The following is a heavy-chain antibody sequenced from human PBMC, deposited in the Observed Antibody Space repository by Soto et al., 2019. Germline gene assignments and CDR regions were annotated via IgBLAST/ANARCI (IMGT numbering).Heavy chain of an antibody. CDR2: ISVSGGST. D-gene: IGHD3-16*01. J-gene: IGHJ4*02. CDR3: ASNTRYDPPDY. CDR1: GFTFSSYA. V-gene: IGHV3-23*01. Sequence: EVQLLESGGGLVQPGGSQRLSCAASGFTFSSYAMSWVRQAPGKGLAWVSGISVSGGSTYYADSVKGRFTISRDNSKNTLYLQMNSLRAEDTAVYYCASNTRYDPPDYWGQGTLVTVSS.